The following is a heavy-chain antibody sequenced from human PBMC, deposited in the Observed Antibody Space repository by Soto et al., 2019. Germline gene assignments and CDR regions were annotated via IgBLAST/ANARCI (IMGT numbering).Heavy chain of an antibody. J-gene: IGHJ4*02. Sequence: QVQLQESGPGLVKPSQTLSLTCTVSGGSISSGGYYWSWIRQHPGKGLEWIGYIYYSGSTYYNLYLKSRVTMSVDTSKNQFSLKMSSVTAADTAVYYWARGRRSTSAYPIGYWGQGTLVTVSS. D-gene: IGHD2-2*01. CDR2: IYYSGST. V-gene: IGHV4-31*03. CDR1: GGSISSGGYY. CDR3: ARGRRSTSAYPIGY.